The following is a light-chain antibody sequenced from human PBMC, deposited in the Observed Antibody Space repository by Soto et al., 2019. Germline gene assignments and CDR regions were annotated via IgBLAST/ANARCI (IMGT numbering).Light chain of an antibody. CDR3: RQLDSYPLT. CDR2: DAS. J-gene: IGKJ5*01. V-gene: IGKV1-9*01. Sequence: IQLTQSPSTLSASVGDRATITCRASQGISSNLAWYQQQQAKAPQLLIYDASTLQGAVPSRFSGSGSATDFSLTISSLLPEDFATYYCRQLDSYPLTLGQGTRLDIK. CDR1: QGISSN.